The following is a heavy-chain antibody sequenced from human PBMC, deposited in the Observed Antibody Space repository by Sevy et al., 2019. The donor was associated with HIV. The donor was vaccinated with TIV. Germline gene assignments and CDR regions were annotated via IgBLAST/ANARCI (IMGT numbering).Heavy chain of an antibody. J-gene: IGHJ4*02. CDR2: FDPEDGET. V-gene: IGHV1-24*01. Sequence: ASVKVSCKVSGSTLSQLSMHWVRQAPGKGLEWMGSFDPEDGETIYAQKFQGRLTMTEDTSKDTAYMELSSLRSEDTAVYYCATTKDYYESSGDPFDYWGQGTLVTVSS. CDR1: GSTLSQLS. CDR3: ATTKDYYESSGDPFDY. D-gene: IGHD3-22*01.